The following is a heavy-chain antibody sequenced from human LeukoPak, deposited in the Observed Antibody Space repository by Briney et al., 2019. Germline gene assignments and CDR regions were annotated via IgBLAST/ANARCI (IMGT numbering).Heavy chain of an antibody. J-gene: IGHJ5*02. Sequence: GESLKISCQGSGYSFTTYWIGWVRQMPGKGLEWMGIISPADSVTRYGPSFQGQVTISADKSNSTAYLQWSSLKASDTAMYYCARRCIAARSGVFWFDPWGQGTLVTVSS. CDR1: GYSFTTYW. CDR2: ISPADSVT. V-gene: IGHV5-51*01. D-gene: IGHD6-6*01. CDR3: ARRCIAARSGVFWFDP.